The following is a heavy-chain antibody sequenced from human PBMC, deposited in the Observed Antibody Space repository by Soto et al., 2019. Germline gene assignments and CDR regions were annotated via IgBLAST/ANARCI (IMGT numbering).Heavy chain of an antibody. CDR3: ARGRGDTAMAWYY. CDR1: GGSISSYY. CDR2: IYYSGST. V-gene: IGHV4-59*01. D-gene: IGHD5-18*01. Sequence: QVQLQESGPGLVKPSETLSLTCTVSGGSISSYYWSWIRQSPGKGLEWIGYIYYSGSTKYNPSLKSRVTILVDTSKNQFSLKLSSVTAADTAVYYCARGRGDTAMAWYYWGQGTLVTVSS. J-gene: IGHJ4*02.